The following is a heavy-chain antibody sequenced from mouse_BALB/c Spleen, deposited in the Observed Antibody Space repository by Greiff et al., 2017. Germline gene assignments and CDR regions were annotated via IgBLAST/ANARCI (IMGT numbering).Heavy chain of an antibody. J-gene: IGHJ4*01. Sequence: EVQVVESGGGLVKPGGSLKLSCAASGFTFSSYAMSWVRQTPEKRLEWVATISSGGSYTYYPDSVKGRFTISRDNAKNTLYLQMSSLRSEDTAMYYCARQGYRYDGAHYYAMDYWGQGTSVTVSS. V-gene: IGHV5-9-3*01. CDR3: ARQGYRYDGAHYYAMDY. D-gene: IGHD2-14*01. CDR2: ISSGGSYT. CDR1: GFTFSSYA.